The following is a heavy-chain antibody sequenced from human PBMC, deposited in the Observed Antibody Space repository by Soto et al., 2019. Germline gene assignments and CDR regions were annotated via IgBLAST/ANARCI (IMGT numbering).Heavy chain of an antibody. CDR2: IIPIFGTA. V-gene: IGHV1-69*01. D-gene: IGHD2-21*01. CDR3: ARDRRGGGELRILSRYWYFDL. J-gene: IGHJ2*01. Sequence: QVQLVQSGAEVKKPGSSVKVSCKASGGTFSSYAISWVRQAPGQGLEWMGGIIPIFGTANYAQKFQGRVTITADESTSTAYMELSGLRSEATAVYYCARDRRGGGELRILSRYWYFDLWGRGTLVTVSS. CDR1: GGTFSSYA.